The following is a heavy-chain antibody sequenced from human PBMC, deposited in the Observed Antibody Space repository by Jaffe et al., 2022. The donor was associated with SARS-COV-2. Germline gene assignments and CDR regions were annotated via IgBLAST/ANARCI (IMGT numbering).Heavy chain of an antibody. V-gene: IGHV4-34*01. CDR3: ARVFYKDDWYMEDY. J-gene: IGHJ4*02. CDR1: GGSLSGYY. CDR2: INHTGST. D-gene: IGHD1-1*01. Sequence: QVQLQQWGAGLLKPSETLSLTCAVYGGSLSGYYWSWIRQPPGKGLEWIGEINHTGSTNYNPSLKRRVTISVDTSKNQFSLKLSAVTAADTAVYYCARVFYKDDWYMEDYWGQGILVTVSS.